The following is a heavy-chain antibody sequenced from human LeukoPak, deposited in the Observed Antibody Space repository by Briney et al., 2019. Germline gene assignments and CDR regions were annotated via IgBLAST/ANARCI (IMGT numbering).Heavy chain of an antibody. CDR3: ARRGPLLLWFDP. D-gene: IGHD2-15*01. J-gene: IGHJ5*02. Sequence: PSETLSLTCIVSGGSISGGTYYWGWIRQPPGKGLEWIGSIYYSGSTYYNPSLKSRVTISVDTSKNQFSLKLSSVTAADTAVYYCARRGPLLLWFDPWGQGTLVTVCS. CDR2: IYYSGST. V-gene: IGHV4-39*01. CDR1: GGSISGGTYY.